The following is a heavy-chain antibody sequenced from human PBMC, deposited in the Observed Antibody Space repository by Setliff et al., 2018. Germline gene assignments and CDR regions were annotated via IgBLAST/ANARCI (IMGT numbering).Heavy chain of an antibody. Sequence: PSETLSLTCSVSGASISSNYWSWIRQSPGKGLEWIGYLYYNGTTRFGPSLKSRATISLDTSKNHLSLILRSVTAADTAVYYCARGRMRGSCSGPSCTYDPFDIWGQGTPVTVSS. CDR1: GASISSNY. CDR3: ARGRMRGSCSGPSCTYDPFDI. J-gene: IGHJ3*02. D-gene: IGHD2-2*01. CDR2: LYYNGTT. V-gene: IGHV4-59*12.